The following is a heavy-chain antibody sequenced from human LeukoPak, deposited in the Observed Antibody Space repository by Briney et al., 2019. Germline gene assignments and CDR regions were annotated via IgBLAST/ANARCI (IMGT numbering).Heavy chain of an antibody. J-gene: IGHJ4*02. CDR3: AKDSEASLGYLPDY. CDR1: GFTFSSYG. V-gene: IGHV3-30*02. CDR2: IRYDGSNK. Sequence: GGSLRLSCAASGFTFSSYGMHWVRQAPGKGLEWVAFIRYDGSNKYYADSVKGRFTISRDNSKNTLCLQMNSLRAEDTAVYYCAKDSEASLGYLPDYWGQGTLVTVSS. D-gene: IGHD2-15*01.